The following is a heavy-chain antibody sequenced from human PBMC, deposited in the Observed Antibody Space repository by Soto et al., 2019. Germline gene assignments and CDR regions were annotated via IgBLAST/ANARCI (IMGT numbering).Heavy chain of an antibody. V-gene: IGHV1-18*01. J-gene: IGHJ6*02. CDR3: ARCIQQDYYYGMDV. CDR1: GYTFYSHS. D-gene: IGHD5-18*01. Sequence: ASVKVSCKASGYTFYSHSISWVRQAPGQGLEWMGRISDDNGNTKYAQKFRGRVTMTTDTSTSTVYMELRNLRSDDTAVYYCARCIQQDYYYGMDVWGQGTTVTVSS. CDR2: ISDDNGNT.